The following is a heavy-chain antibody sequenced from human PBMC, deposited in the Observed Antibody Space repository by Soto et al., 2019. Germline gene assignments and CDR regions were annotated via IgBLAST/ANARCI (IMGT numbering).Heavy chain of an antibody. J-gene: IGHJ3*01. D-gene: IGHD6-19*01. CDR2: ISGSGGSA. Sequence: EVQLLESGGGLVRPGESLRLSCTTSGFTFNNYAMNWVRQAPGKGLEWVSFISGSGGSAYYADSVQGRFTISRDNSRNTLYLQMNSLRAEDTAIYSCVRQGGGRYSPGSVDLWGRGTKVTVSS. CDR3: VRQGGGRYSPGSVDL. V-gene: IGHV3-23*01. CDR1: GFTFNNYA.